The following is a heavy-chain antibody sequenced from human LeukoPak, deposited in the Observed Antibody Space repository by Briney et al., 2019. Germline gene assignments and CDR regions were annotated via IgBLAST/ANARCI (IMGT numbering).Heavy chain of an antibody. CDR2: ISYDGSNK. D-gene: IGHD6-13*01. Sequence: PGGSLRLSCAVSGFTFSSYGMHWVRQAPGKGLEWVAVISYDGSNKYYADSVKGRFTISRDNSKNTLYLQMNSLRAEDTALYYCARAPRNSSTMLDYWGQGTLVTVSS. V-gene: IGHV3-30*03. CDR1: GFTFSSYG. CDR3: ARAPRNSSTMLDY. J-gene: IGHJ4*02.